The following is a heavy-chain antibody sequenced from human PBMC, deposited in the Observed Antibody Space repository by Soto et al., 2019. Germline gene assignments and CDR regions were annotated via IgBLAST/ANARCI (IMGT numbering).Heavy chain of an antibody. CDR2: FYTGDSDT. CDR1: GYSFTSHW. D-gene: IGHD1-26*01. J-gene: IGHJ3*02. Sequence: GESLKRSCQGTGYSFTSHWIGSVRQMPGRGLEWLGIFYTGDSDTRYSSCFQGQVTISADKSISTAYLQWSSLKASNTTIYYCATLSLGATDAFEIWGQGTMGTASS. CDR3: ATLSLGATDAFEI. V-gene: IGHV5-51*01.